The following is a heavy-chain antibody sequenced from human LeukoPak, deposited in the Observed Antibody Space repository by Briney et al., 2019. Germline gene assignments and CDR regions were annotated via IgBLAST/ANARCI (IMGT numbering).Heavy chain of an antibody. CDR3: ARDSDYYDSSGYLVY. J-gene: IGHJ4*02. CDR2: IYSGGST. Sequence: GGSLRLSCAASGFTVSSNYMSWVRQAPGKGLDWVSVIYSGGSTYYADSVKGRFTISRDNSKNTLYLQMNSLRVEDTAVYYCARDSDYYDSSGYLVYWGQGTLVTVSS. V-gene: IGHV3-66*01. D-gene: IGHD3-22*01. CDR1: GFTVSSNY.